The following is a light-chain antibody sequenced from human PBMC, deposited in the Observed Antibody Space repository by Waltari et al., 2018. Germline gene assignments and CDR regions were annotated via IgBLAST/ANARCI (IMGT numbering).Light chain of an antibody. V-gene: IGKV3-15*01. CDR3: QQYKNWPPFT. J-gene: IGKJ2*01. CDR1: ESVNSN. CDR2: GAS. Sequence: EIVMTQSPATLSVSPGGVATLSCRASESVNSNLAWYQQKPGLPPRLLIFGASTRATGIPARFSGAGSGTQFTLFISSLQSDDSAIYFCQQYKNWPPFTFGQGTKLEIE.